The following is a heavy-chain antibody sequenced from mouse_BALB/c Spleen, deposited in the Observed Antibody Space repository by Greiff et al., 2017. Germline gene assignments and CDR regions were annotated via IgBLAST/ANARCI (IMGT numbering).Heavy chain of an antibody. V-gene: IGHV2-6-7*01. CDR3: ARDAGYVYYYAMDY. Sequence: QVQLKESGPGLVAPSQSLSITCTVSGFSLTGYGVNWVRQPPGKGLEWLGMIWGDGSTDYNSALKSRLSISKDNSKSQVFLKMNSLQTDETARYYCARDAGYVYYYAMDYWGQGTSVTVSS. J-gene: IGHJ4*01. CDR1: GFSLTGYG. D-gene: IGHD3-1*01. CDR2: IWGDGST.